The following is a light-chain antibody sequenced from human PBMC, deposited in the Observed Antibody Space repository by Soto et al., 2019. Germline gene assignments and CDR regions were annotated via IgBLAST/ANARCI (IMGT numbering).Light chain of an antibody. Sequence: QSALTQPASVSGSAGQSISISCTGTSSDIGRYNFVSWYQQRPGQAPKLLIFDVSHRPSGISARFSGSKSGYTASLTISGNQAEEESDYYSNPSIITSPPYVFGTGTKVTVL. CDR2: DVS. CDR3: NPSIITSPPYV. V-gene: IGLV2-14*01. CDR1: SSDIGRYNF. J-gene: IGLJ1*01.